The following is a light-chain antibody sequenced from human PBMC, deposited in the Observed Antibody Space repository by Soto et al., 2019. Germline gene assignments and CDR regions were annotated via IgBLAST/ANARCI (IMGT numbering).Light chain of an antibody. CDR2: RTS. J-gene: IGKJ1*01. CDR3: QQYGSSPRT. V-gene: IGKV3-20*01. Sequence: EVVLTQSPGTLSLSPGQGATLSFSASQSLSSIYLAWYQQKPGQAPRLLIYRTSSRATGIPDRFSGSESETDFTLTISRLEPDDSAVYYCQQYGSSPRTFGPGTKVDIK. CDR1: QSLSSIY.